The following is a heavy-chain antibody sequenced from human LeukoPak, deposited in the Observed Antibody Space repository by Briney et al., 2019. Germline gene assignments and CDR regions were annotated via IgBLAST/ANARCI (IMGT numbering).Heavy chain of an antibody. Sequence: PGGSLRLSCAASGFTFSSYAMSWVRQAPGKGLEWVSAISGSATSTYYADSVKGRFTVSRDNSKNTLYLQMNSLRAEDTAIYYCAKDYWEQSDYVGAIGYWGQGTLVTVSS. J-gene: IGHJ4*02. CDR3: AKDYWEQSDYVGAIGY. V-gene: IGHV3-23*01. CDR1: GFTFSSYA. CDR2: ISGSATST. D-gene: IGHD4-17*01.